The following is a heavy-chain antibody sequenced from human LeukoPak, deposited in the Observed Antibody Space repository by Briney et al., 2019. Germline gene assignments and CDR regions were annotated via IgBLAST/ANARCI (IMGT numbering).Heavy chain of an antibody. D-gene: IGHD3-10*01. Sequence: GGSLRLSCAASGFTFSTYSMYWVRQAPGKGLEWVSSISSSSSYIYYADSVKGRFSISRDNAENSLYLQMNSLRAEDTAVYYCARAEGSGSRERFDYWGQGTLVTVSS. CDR3: ARAEGSGSRERFDY. CDR2: ISSSSSYI. CDR1: GFTFSTYS. V-gene: IGHV3-21*01. J-gene: IGHJ4*02.